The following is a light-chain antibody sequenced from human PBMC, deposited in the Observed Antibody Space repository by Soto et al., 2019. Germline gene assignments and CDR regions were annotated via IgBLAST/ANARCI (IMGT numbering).Light chain of an antibody. CDR2: SNN. CDR1: SSNIGSKT. CDR3: AAWDDSLNGVV. V-gene: IGLV1-44*01. J-gene: IGLJ2*01. Sequence: QLVLTQPHSASGTPGQRVTISCSGSSSNIGSKTVNWYQQLPGTAPKLLIYSNNQRPSGVPDRFSGSKSGTSASLAISGLQSEDEADYYCAAWDDSLNGVVFGGGTKLTVL.